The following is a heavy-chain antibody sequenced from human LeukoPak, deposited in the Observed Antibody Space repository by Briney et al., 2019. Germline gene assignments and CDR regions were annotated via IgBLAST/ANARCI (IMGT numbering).Heavy chain of an antibody. J-gene: IGHJ4*02. CDR3: ARTGDYSSSSGDY. Sequence: GESLKISCKGSGYNFANYWIGWVRQMPGKGLEWMGIIYPGDSDTRYSPSFQGQVTISADKSISTAYLQWSSLKASDTAMYYCARTGDYSSSSGDYWGQGTLVTVSS. D-gene: IGHD6-6*01. V-gene: IGHV5-51*01. CDR1: GYNFANYW. CDR2: IYPGDSDT.